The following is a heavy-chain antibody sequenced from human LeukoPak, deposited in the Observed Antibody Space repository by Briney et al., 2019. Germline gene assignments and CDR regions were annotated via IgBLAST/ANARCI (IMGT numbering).Heavy chain of an antibody. V-gene: IGHV3-48*03. CDR1: GFTFSSYE. D-gene: IGHD3-22*01. CDR2: ISSSGSTI. J-gene: IGHJ1*01. Sequence: GGSLRLSCAASGFTFSSYEMNWVRQAPGKGLEWVSYISSSGSTIYYADSVEGRFTISRDNAKNSLYLQMNSLRAEDTAVYYCARERGYYYDSSGYYYAEYFQHWGQGTLVTVSS. CDR3: ARERGYYYDSSGYYYAEYFQH.